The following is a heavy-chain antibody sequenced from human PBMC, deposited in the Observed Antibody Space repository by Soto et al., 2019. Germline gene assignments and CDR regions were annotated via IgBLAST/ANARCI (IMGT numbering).Heavy chain of an antibody. J-gene: IGHJ4*02. Sequence: QVQLQESGPGLVKPSETLSLTCTVSGGSITTYYWSWIRQSPGRGLECIGYIHHSGATNYNPSLKSRVTMSVSTSKNQFSLTLSSVTAADTAVYFCAREKGTDGYDNTPGGMDFWGPGTLVTVSS. CDR3: AREKGTDGYDNTPGGMDF. D-gene: IGHD2-15*01. CDR1: GGSITTYY. CDR2: IHHSGAT. V-gene: IGHV4-59*01.